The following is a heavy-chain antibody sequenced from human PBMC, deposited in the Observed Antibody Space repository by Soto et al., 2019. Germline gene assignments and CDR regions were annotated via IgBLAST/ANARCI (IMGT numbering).Heavy chain of an antibody. Sequence: EVQLLESGGGLVQPGGSLRLSCAASGFTFSSYAMSWVRQAPGKGLEWVSAISGSGGSTYYADSVKGRFTISRDNSKNTLYLQMNSLRAEDTAVYYCAKDLPVLHSGYSYGYVDYYYGMDVWGQGTTVTVSS. CDR2: ISGSGGST. J-gene: IGHJ6*02. V-gene: IGHV3-23*01. D-gene: IGHD5-18*01. CDR1: GFTFSSYA. CDR3: AKDLPVLHSGYSYGYVDYYYGMDV.